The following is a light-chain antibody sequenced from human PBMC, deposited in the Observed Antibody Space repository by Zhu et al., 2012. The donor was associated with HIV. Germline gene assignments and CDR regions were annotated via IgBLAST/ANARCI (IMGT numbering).Light chain of an antibody. CDR1: QPINNF. CDR2: GTS. Sequence: AIRMTQSPSTVSASTGDRVTITCRASQPINNFLAWYQQKPGEAPNLLIYGTSTLQSGVPSRFSGSGSGTEFTLTITCLQSEDFATYYCQQYYDYPPGGTFGQGTKVEIK. V-gene: IGKV1-8*01. CDR3: QQYYDYPPGGT. J-gene: IGKJ1*01.